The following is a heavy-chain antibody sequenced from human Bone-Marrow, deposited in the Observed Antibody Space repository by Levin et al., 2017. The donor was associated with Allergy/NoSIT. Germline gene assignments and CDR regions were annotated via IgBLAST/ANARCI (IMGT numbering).Heavy chain of an antibody. D-gene: IGHD2-8*01. J-gene: IGHJ4*02. Sequence: KAGESLKISCKASGYTFTSYGISWVRQAPGQGPEWMGWINIFNANTQYAQKFQGRVTMTRDTMTSTAYLELRSLRSDDTAVYYCARDTCTDGVCYVGQWGQGTLVTVSS. CDR1: GYTFTSYG. CDR3: ARDTCTDGVCYVGQ. V-gene: IGHV1-18*01. CDR2: INIFNANT.